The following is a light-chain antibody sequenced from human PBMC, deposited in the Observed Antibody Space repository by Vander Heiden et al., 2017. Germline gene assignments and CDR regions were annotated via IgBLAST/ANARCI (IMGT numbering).Light chain of an antibody. Sequence: ESVLTQSPGTLSLSTGERATLSCRASQSVSSSYLAWYQQEPGQAPRLLIYGASSRATGIPDRFRGSGSGTDFTLTISRLEPEDFAVYYCQQYGSSLITFGPGTKVDFK. V-gene: IGKV3-20*01. CDR3: QQYGSSLIT. J-gene: IGKJ3*01. CDR2: GAS. CDR1: QSVSSSY.